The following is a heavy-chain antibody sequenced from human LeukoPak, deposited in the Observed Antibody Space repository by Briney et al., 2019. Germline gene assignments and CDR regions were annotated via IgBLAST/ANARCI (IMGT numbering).Heavy chain of an antibody. V-gene: IGHV3-30*02. Sequence: GGSLRLSCAASGFTFSSYGMHWVRQAPGKGLEWVAFIRYDGSNKYYADSVKGRFTISRDNSKNTLYLQMNSLRAEDTAVYYCAKDQVVATISPYFDYWGQGTLVTVPS. J-gene: IGHJ4*02. CDR3: AKDQVVATISPYFDY. CDR2: IRYDGSNK. CDR1: GFTFSSYG. D-gene: IGHD5-12*01.